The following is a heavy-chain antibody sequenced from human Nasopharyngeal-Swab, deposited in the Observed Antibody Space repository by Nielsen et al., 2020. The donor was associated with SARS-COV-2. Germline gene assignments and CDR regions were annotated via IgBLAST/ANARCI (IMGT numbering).Heavy chain of an antibody. CDR2: IYYNGNT. V-gene: IGHV4-39*01. D-gene: IGHD6-19*01. Sequence: GSLRLSCTVSGDSIAYSTFYWGWIRQPPGKGLEWIGNIYYNGNTYQNPSLKSRLTISVDKSKNQFSLQLSSLTAADTAVYYCVRSSSWYYFDYWAQGTQVTVSS. J-gene: IGHJ4*02. CDR3: VRSSSWYYFDY. CDR1: GDSIAYSTFY.